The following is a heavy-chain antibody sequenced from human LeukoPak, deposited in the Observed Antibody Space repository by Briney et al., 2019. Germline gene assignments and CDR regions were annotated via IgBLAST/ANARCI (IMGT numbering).Heavy chain of an antibody. Sequence: PSETLSLTCTVSGGSISSYYWSWIRQPPGKGLEWIGYIYYSGRTNYNPSLKSRVTISVDTSKNQFSLKLSSVTAADTAVYYCASTRQPEYYYDSSGGGFDYWGQGTLVTVSS. CDR1: GGSISSYY. CDR3: ASTRQPEYYYDSSGGGFDY. D-gene: IGHD3-22*01. V-gene: IGHV4-59*01. CDR2: IYYSGRT. J-gene: IGHJ4*02.